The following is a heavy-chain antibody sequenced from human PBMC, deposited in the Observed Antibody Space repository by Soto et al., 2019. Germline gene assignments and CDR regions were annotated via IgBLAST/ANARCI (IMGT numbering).Heavy chain of an antibody. CDR3: ARPGSGSHSGMDV. CDR1: GFTFSSYS. CDR2: ISSSSSSR. D-gene: IGHD3-10*01. J-gene: IGHJ6*02. V-gene: IGHV3-48*02. Sequence: PGGSLRLSWVASGFTFSSYSMNWVRQAPGKGLEWVSYISSSSSSRYYADSVKGRFTISRDNAKNSLYLQMNSLRDEDTAVYYCARPGSGSHSGMDVWGQGPTVTVSS.